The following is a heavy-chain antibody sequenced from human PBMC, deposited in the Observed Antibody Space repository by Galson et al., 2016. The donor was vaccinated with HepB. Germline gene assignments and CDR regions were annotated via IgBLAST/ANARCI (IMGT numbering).Heavy chain of an antibody. CDR3: TTDSHCSRTYGPPAPNYYYGLDV. Sequence: SLRLSCAASGFTFSNAWMTWVRQAPGKGLEWVGRIKSKKDGGTTDSAAPVNDRITITRDDSKNTVYLHMSNLQTDDTAVYYCTTDSHCSRTYGPPAPNYYYGLDVWGQGTTVTVSS. V-gene: IGHV3-15*01. D-gene: IGHD2-2*01. J-gene: IGHJ6*02. CDR2: IKSKKDGGTT. CDR1: GFTFSNAW.